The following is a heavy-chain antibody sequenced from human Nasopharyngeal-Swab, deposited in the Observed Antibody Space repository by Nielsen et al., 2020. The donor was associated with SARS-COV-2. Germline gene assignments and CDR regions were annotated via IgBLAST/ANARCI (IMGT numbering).Heavy chain of an antibody. D-gene: IGHD1-14*01. Sequence: ASVKVSCKASGGTFSSYAISWVRQAPGQGLEWMGWISAHNGNTKYAPRLQGRVTMTTDTSTNTAYMELRSLRSDDMAVYYCATSLHIINTSHPFDYWGQGTLVTVSS. J-gene: IGHJ4*02. CDR2: ISAHNGNT. V-gene: IGHV1-18*03. CDR3: ATSLHIINTSHPFDY. CDR1: GGTFSSYA.